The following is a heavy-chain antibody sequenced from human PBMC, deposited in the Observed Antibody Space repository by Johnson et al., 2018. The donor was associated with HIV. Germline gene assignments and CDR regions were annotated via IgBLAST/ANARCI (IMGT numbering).Heavy chain of an antibody. J-gene: IGHJ3*01. CDR2: ISYDGNNK. CDR1: GFTFSSYA. CDR3: ARDQITMMVVATGTFDL. D-gene: IGHD3-22*01. Sequence: QVQLVESGGGVVQPGRSLRLSCAASGFTFSSYAMHWVRQAPGKGLEWVAVISYDGNNKYYADSVKGRFPISRDNSKNTLYMQMNSLRPEDTAVYYCARDQITMMVVATGTFDLWGQGTMVTVSS. V-gene: IGHV3-30*04.